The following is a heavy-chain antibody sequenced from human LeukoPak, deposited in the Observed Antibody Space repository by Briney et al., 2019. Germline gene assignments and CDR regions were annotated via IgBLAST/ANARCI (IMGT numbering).Heavy chain of an antibody. Sequence: GGSLRLSCAASGFTFSSYSMNWVREAPGKGLEWVSSISSSSSYIYYADSVKGRFNISRDNAKNSLYLQMNSLRAEDTAVYYCATDLPYGDYVLFDYWGQGTLVTVSS. CDR2: ISSSSSYI. CDR1: GFTFSSYS. J-gene: IGHJ4*02. CDR3: ATDLPYGDYVLFDY. D-gene: IGHD4-17*01. V-gene: IGHV3-21*01.